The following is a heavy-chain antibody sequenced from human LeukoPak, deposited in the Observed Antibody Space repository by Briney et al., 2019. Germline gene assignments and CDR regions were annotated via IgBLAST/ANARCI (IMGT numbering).Heavy chain of an antibody. V-gene: IGHV4-59*01. J-gene: IGHJ4*02. CDR2: IYYSGST. CDR1: GGSISSYY. D-gene: IGHD6-19*01. Sequence: SETLSLTCTVSGGSISSYYWSWIRQPPGKGLEWIGYIYYSGSTNYNPSLKSRVTISADTSKNQFSLKLSSVTAADTAMYYCARAVAGGGEFDYWGQGTLVTVSS. CDR3: ARAVAGGGEFDY.